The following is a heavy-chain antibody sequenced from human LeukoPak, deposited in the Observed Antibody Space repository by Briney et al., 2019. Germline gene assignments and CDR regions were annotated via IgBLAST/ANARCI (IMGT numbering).Heavy chain of an antibody. V-gene: IGHV3-30*18. D-gene: IGHD1-26*01. CDR2: ISYDGSNK. Sequence: PGRSLRPSCAASGFTFSSYGMHWVRQAPGKGLEWVAVISYDGSNKYYADSVKGRFTISRDNSKNTLYLQMNSLRAEDTAVYYCAKLVVGATTPFDYWGQGTLVTVSS. J-gene: IGHJ4*02. CDR1: GFTFSSYG. CDR3: AKLVVGATTPFDY.